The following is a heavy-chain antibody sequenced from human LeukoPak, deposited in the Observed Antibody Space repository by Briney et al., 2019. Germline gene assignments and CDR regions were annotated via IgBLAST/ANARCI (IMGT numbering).Heavy chain of an antibody. V-gene: IGHV3-30*04. D-gene: IGHD6-19*01. Sequence: PGGSLRLSCAASGFTFSSYAMHWVRQVPGKGLEWVAVISNDGRNKYYAESVKGRFTISRDNSKNTLYLQMNSLRAEDTAVYYCAKDSNPGIAVAGTAYWGQGTLVTVSS. CDR2: ISNDGRNK. CDR3: AKDSNPGIAVAGTAY. CDR1: GFTFSSYA. J-gene: IGHJ4*02.